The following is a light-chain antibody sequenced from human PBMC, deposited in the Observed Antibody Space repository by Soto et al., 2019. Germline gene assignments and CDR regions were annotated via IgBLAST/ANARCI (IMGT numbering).Light chain of an antibody. CDR2: SNS. V-gene: IGLV1-44*01. Sequence: QSVLTQPPSASGTPGQRVTISCSGSDSNIGSNTVNWYQQVPGTAPKLLIYSNSQRPSGVPDRFSGSKSGTSASLAISGLQSEDEGDYYCEAWDDSLNGRAVFGGGTKLTVL. CDR1: DSNIGSNT. J-gene: IGLJ3*02. CDR3: EAWDDSLNGRAV.